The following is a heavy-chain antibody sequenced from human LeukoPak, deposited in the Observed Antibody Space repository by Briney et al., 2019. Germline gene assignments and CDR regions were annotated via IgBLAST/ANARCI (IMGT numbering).Heavy chain of an antibody. Sequence: ASVKVSCKASGYTFAGYYMHWVRQAPGQGLEWMRRINPNSGGTNYAQKFQGRVTMTRDTSISTAYMELSRLRPDDTAVYYCARDWGGAIDYWGQGTLVTVSS. V-gene: IGHV1-2*06. CDR1: GYTFAGYY. J-gene: IGHJ4*02. CDR2: INPNSGGT. D-gene: IGHD3-16*01. CDR3: ARDWGGAIDY.